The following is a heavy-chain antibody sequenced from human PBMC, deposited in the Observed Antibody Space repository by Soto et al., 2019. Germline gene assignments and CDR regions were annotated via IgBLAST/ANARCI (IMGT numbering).Heavy chain of an antibody. D-gene: IGHD2-2*01. CDR2: INAGNGNT. V-gene: IGHV1-3*01. CDR1: GYTFTSYA. Sequence: ASVKVSCKASGYTFTSYAMHWVRQAPGQRLEWMGWINAGNGNTKYSQKFQGRVTITRDTSASTAYMELSSLRSEDTAVYYCARGLRYCSNTSCSGWWFDPWGQGTLVTVSS. J-gene: IGHJ5*02. CDR3: ARGLRYCSNTSCSGWWFDP.